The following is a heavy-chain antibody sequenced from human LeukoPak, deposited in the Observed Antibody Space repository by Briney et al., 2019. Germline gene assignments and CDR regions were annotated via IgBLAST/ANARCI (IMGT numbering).Heavy chain of an antibody. D-gene: IGHD3-9*01. CDR3: ARVSYDILTGYLSPYDYYYGMDV. CDR1: GYTFTSYA. J-gene: IGHJ6*02. Sequence: GASVKVSCKASGYTFTSYAMNWVRQAPGQGLEWMGWTNTNTGNPTYAQGFTGRFVFSLDTSVSTAYLQISSLKAEDTAVYYCARVSYDILTGYLSPYDYYYGMDVWGQGTTVTVSS. V-gene: IGHV7-4-1*02. CDR2: TNTNTGNP.